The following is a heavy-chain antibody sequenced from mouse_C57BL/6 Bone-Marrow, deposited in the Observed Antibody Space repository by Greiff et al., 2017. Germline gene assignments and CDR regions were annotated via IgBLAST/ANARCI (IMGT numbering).Heavy chain of an antibody. CDR1: GYSITSGYY. CDR3: VVRSYYAMDY. J-gene: IGHJ4*01. CDR2: ISYDGSN. V-gene: IGHV3-6*01. D-gene: IGHD1-1*01. Sequence: DVQLVESGPGLVKPSQSLSLTCSVTGYSITSGYYWNWIRQFPGNKLEWMGYISYDGSNNYNPSLKNRISITRDTSKNQFFLKLNDVTTDDAATSSAVVRSYYAMDYWGQGTSVTVSS.